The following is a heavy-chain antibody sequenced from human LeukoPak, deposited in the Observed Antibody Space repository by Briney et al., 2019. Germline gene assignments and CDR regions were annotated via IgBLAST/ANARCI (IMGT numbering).Heavy chain of an antibody. J-gene: IGHJ4*02. Sequence: GGSLRLSCAASGFSFSSYSMNWVRQAPGKGLEWVSSVSSSSSYIYYADSVKGRFTISRDNAKNSLYLQMNSLRAEDTAVYFCARRRYNWNAIDYWGQGTLVTVSS. CDR1: GFSFSSYS. D-gene: IGHD1-20*01. V-gene: IGHV3-21*04. CDR2: VSSSSSYI. CDR3: ARRRYNWNAIDY.